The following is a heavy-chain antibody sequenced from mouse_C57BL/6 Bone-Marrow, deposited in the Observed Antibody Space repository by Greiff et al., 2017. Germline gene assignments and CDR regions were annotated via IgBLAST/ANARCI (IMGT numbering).Heavy chain of an antibody. Sequence: EVKVVESGGDLVKPGGSLKLSCAASGFTFSSYGMSWVRQTPDKRLEWVATISSGGSYTYYPDSVKGRFTISRDNDKNTLYLQMSSLKSEDTAMYYCARQGRGYAMDYWGQGTSVTVSS. CDR3: ARQGRGYAMDY. CDR2: ISSGGSYT. CDR1: GFTFSSYG. J-gene: IGHJ4*01. V-gene: IGHV5-6*01.